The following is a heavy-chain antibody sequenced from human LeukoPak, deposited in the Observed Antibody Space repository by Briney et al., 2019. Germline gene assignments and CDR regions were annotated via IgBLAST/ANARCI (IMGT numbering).Heavy chain of an antibody. CDR3: AKDMGYYDSSGSFDY. Sequence: GGSLRLSCAASGFTFTNHPMNWVRQAPGKGLEWVSGISWNSGNIGYADSVKGRFTISRDNAKNSLYLQMNSLRAEDTALYYCAKDMGYYDSSGSFDYWGQGTLVTVSS. D-gene: IGHD3-22*01. CDR2: ISWNSGNI. J-gene: IGHJ4*02. CDR1: GFTFTNHP. V-gene: IGHV3-9*01.